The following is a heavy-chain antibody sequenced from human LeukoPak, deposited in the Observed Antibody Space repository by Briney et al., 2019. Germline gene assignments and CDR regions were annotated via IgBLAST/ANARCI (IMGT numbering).Heavy chain of an antibody. V-gene: IGHV3-43*02. D-gene: IGHD6-13*01. J-gene: IGHJ6*02. Sequence: PGGSLRLSCAASGFTFDDYAMHWVRQAPGKGLEWVSLISGDGGSTYYADSVKGRFTISRDNSKNSLYLQMNSLRTEDTALYYCAKDSSSWYLTRYYYYGMDVWCQGTTVTVSS. CDR3: AKDSSSWYLTRYYYYGMDV. CDR1: GFTFDDYA. CDR2: ISGDGGST.